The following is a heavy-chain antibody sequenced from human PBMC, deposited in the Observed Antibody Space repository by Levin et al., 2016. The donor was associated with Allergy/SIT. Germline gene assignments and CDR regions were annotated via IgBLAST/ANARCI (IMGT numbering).Heavy chain of an antibody. CDR3: ASSLVAVAGNVSEGY. CDR1: GGSFSGYY. D-gene: IGHD6-19*01. CDR2: INHSGST. V-gene: IGHV4-34*01. J-gene: IGHJ4*02. Sequence: SETLSLTCAVYGGSFSGYYWSWIRQPPGKGLEWIGEINHSGSTNYNPSLKSRVTISVDTSKNQFSLKLSSVTAADTAVYYCASSLVAVAGNVSEGYWGQGTLVTVSS.